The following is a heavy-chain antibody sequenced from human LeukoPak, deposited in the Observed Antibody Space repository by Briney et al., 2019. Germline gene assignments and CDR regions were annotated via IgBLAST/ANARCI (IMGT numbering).Heavy chain of an antibody. CDR1: DGSISSYY. V-gene: IGHV4-59*08. CDR2: IYYSGST. J-gene: IGHJ4*02. Sequence: SETLSLTCTVSDGSISSYYWSWIRQPPGKGLEWIGYIYYSGSTNYNPSLKNRVTISVDTSKNQFSLKLSSVTAADTAVYFCARQLRGEAVAGHLQPFDYWGQGTLVTVSS. D-gene: IGHD6-19*01. CDR3: ARQLRGEAVAGHLQPFDY.